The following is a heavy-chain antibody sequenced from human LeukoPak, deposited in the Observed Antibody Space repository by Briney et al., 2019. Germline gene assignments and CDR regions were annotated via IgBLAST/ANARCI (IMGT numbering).Heavy chain of an antibody. D-gene: IGHD1-7*01. J-gene: IGHJ3*02. CDR2: INHSGST. CDR3: AEGSITGTTGAAFDI. CDR1: GGSFSGYY. V-gene: IGHV4-34*01. Sequence: SETLSLTCAVYGGSFSGYYWSWIRQPPGKGLEWIGEINHSGSTNYNPSLKSRVTISVDTSKNQFSLKLSSVTAADTAVYYCAEGSITGTTGAAFDISGQGTMVTVSS.